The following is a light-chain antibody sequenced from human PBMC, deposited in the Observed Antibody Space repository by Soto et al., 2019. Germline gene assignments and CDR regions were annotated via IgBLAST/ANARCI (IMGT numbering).Light chain of an antibody. CDR1: TGSVTSGHY. CDR3: LLAYNDAWV. Sequence: QTVVTQELSLTVSPGGTVTLTCGSSTGSVTSGHYPHWFQKKPGQAPRTLIHDTSYKHSWTPARFSGSLLGGKAALTLSGAQPEDEAEYSCLLAYNDAWVFGGGTKVTVL. CDR2: DTS. V-gene: IGLV7-46*01. J-gene: IGLJ2*01.